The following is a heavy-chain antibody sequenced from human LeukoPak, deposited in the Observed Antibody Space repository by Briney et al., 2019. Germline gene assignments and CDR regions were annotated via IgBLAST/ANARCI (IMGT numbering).Heavy chain of an antibody. J-gene: IGHJ5*02. Sequence: ASVKVSCTASGYSFTTYYMHWVRQAPGQGLEWMGIINPSGGTRSYTQKFQGRVTMTRDTSTRTVYMELSGLRSKVTAVYYCARYVYGDFRGGLFDPWGQGTLVTVSS. CDR2: INPSGGTR. D-gene: IGHD4-17*01. V-gene: IGHV1-46*01. CDR1: GYSFTTYY. CDR3: ARYVYGDFRGGLFDP.